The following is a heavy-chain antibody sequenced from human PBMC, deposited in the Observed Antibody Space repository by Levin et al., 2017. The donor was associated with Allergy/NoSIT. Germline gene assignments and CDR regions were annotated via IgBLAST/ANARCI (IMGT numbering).Heavy chain of an antibody. Sequence: PGESLKISCEASRFVFRDFAMAWVRQTPGKGLEWVALISSEGRSKYYADSVKGRFTISRDNSKNTLYLQMDSLRVEDTAVYYCARIDYYNSAGPFYYFDYWGPGSLVTVSS. D-gene: IGHD3-22*01. CDR2: ISSEGRSK. CDR1: RFVFRDFA. J-gene: IGHJ4*02. V-gene: IGHV3-30*04. CDR3: ARIDYYNSAGPFYYFDY.